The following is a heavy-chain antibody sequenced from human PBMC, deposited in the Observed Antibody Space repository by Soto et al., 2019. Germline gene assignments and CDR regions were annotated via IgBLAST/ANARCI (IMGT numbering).Heavy chain of an antibody. D-gene: IGHD1-26*01. CDR1: GFTFSSYA. V-gene: IGHV3-23*01. J-gene: IGHJ4*02. CDR2: ISGSGGST. Sequence: EVQLLESGGGLVQPGGSLRLSCAASGFTFSSYAMSWVHQAPGKGLEWVSAISGSGGSTYYADSVKGRFTISRDNSKNTLYLQMNSLRAEDTAVYYCAKDSGSYFYYDYWGQGTLVTVSS. CDR3: AKDSGSYFYYDY.